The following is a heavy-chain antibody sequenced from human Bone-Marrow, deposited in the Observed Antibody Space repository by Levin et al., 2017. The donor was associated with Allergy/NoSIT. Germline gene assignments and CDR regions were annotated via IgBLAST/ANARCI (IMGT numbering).Heavy chain of an antibody. Sequence: SGPTLVKPTQTLTLACTFSGFSLNTVGVGVAWIRQPPGKPLEWLAVIYWDDDKRYSPSLKSRLTVTKDTSKNQVVLTMTKMGPVDTATYFCAHSVPYFDYWGQGNLVTVSS. CDR1: GFSLNTVGVG. CDR3: AHSVPYFDY. CDR2: IYWDDDK. V-gene: IGHV2-5*02. J-gene: IGHJ4*02.